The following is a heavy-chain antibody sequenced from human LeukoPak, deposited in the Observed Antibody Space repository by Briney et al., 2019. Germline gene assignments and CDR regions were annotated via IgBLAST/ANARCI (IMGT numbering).Heavy chain of an antibody. D-gene: IGHD3-16*01. Sequence: SETLSLTCVVSGSSVSSTYYWGWIRQSPEKGLDWIGTLHRSGDTYSNPSLKSRVTISVDTSRNHFSLNLSSVTAADTAVYYCARVFRGKFGSDAFDIWGQGTAVTVSS. CDR2: LHRSGDT. CDR3: ARVFRGKFGSDAFDI. J-gene: IGHJ3*02. CDR1: GSSVSSTYY. V-gene: IGHV4-38-2*01.